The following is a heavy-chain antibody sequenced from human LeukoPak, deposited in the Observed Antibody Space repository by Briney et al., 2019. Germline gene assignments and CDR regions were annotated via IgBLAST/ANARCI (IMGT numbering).Heavy chain of an antibody. CDR2: IYTSGSTRST. J-gene: IGHJ4*02. Sequence: PSETLSLTCTVSGGSISSNYWSWIRQPAGKGLEWIGRIYTSGSTRSTNYNASLKSRVTMSVDTSKNQFSLKLSSVTAADTAVYYCTRGPQGRDGYTIDYWGQGTLVTVSS. CDR1: GGSISSNY. CDR3: TRGPQGRDGYTIDY. D-gene: IGHD5-24*01. V-gene: IGHV4-4*07.